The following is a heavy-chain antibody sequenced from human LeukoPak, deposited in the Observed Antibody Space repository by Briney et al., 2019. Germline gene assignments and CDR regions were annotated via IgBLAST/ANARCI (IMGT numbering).Heavy chain of an antibody. V-gene: IGHV4-59*12. J-gene: IGHJ3*02. CDR2: IYYSGST. D-gene: IGHD4-17*01. CDR3: ARYYGDYGRSGAFDI. Sequence: SETLSLTCTVSNGSISSCYWNWIRQPPGKGLECIGYIYYSGSTNYSPSLKSRVTISVDTSKNQFSLKLSSVTAADTAVYYCARYYGDYGRSGAFDIWGQGTMVTVSS. CDR1: NGSISSCY.